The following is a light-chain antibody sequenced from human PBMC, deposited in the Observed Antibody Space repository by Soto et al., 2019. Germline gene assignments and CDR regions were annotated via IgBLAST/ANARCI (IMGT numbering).Light chain of an antibody. CDR2: DNN. V-gene: IGLV1-51*01. Sequence: QSVLTQPPSVSVAPGQKVTISCSGSSSNIGNYVSWYQQLPGTAPKLLIYDNNKRPSGIPDRFSGSKSGTSATLGITGLQTGDEADYYCGTWDSSLSADVVFGGGTKLTVL. CDR1: SSNIGNY. CDR3: GTWDSSLSADVV. J-gene: IGLJ2*01.